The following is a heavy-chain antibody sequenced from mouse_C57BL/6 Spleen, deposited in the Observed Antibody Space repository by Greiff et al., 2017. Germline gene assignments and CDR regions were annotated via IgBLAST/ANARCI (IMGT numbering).Heavy chain of an antibody. J-gene: IGHJ1*03. CDR3: ARERGRNWYFDV. V-gene: IGHV5-16*01. Sequence: EVQLVESEGGLVQPGSSLQLSCPASGFTFSDYYLAWVRQVPEKGLEWVANINYDGSSTYYLDSLKSRFIISRDNAKNILYLKMSSLKSEDTATYYGARERGRNWYFDVWGTGTTVTVSS. CDR2: INYDGSST. CDR1: GFTFSDYY.